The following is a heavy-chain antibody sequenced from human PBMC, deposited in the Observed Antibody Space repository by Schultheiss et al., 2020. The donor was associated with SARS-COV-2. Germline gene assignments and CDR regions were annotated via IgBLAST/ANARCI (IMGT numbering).Heavy chain of an antibody. J-gene: IGHJ4*02. CDR1: GFTFSSYS. CDR2: IYSGGST. CDR3: AKKTRGYQLFVFDY. D-gene: IGHD2-2*01. V-gene: IGHV3-53*01. Sequence: GGSLRLSCAASGFTFSSYSMNWVRQAPGKGLEWVSVIYSGGSTYYADSVKGRFTISRDNSKNTLYLQMNSLRAEDTAVYYCAKKTRGYQLFVFDYWGQGTLVTVSS.